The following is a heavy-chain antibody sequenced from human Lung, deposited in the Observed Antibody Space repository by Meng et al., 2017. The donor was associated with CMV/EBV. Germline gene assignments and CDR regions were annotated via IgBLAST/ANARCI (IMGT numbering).Heavy chain of an antibody. CDR1: GGSVSTSSSY. CDR3: ARGFYDFWGGFGAVDY. D-gene: IGHD3-3*01. CDR2: IYNSGST. V-gene: IGHV4-61*01. J-gene: IGHJ4*02. Sequence: SETLSLXXTVAGGSVSTSSSYWSWIRQPPGKGLEWIGFIYNSGSTNDNPSLKSRVTKSVDTSKNQFSLKLTSVTVADTAVYYCARGFYDFWGGFGAVDYWGQGXLVTVSS.